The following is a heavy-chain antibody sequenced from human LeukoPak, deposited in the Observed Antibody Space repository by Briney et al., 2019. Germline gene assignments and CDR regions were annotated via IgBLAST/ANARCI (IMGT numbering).Heavy chain of an antibody. CDR3: AKVLAAPPDY. CDR2: ISWNSGSI. V-gene: IGHV3-9*01. D-gene: IGHD6-19*01. J-gene: IGHJ4*02. CDR1: GFTFDDYA. Sequence: GGSLRLSCAASGFTFDDYAMHWVRQAPGKGLEWVSGISWNSGSIGYADSVKGRFTISRDNSKNTLYLQMNSLRAEDTAVYYCAKVLAAPPDYWGQGTLVTVSS.